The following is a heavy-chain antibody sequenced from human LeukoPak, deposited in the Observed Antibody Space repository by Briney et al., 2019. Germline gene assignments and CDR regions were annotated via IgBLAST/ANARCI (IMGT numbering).Heavy chain of an antibody. D-gene: IGHD5-12*01. J-gene: IGHJ4*02. CDR1: GFTFKDYA. Sequence: PGGSLRLSCAASGFTFKDYAMHWVRQAPGKGLEWVSGISWSSRASAYADSVKGRFTISRDNAKNSLYLQMNSLRAEDMAVYYCARTDRQYSGGTEDYWGQGTLVTVSS. V-gene: IGHV3-9*03. CDR3: ARTDRQYSGGTEDY. CDR2: ISWSSRAS.